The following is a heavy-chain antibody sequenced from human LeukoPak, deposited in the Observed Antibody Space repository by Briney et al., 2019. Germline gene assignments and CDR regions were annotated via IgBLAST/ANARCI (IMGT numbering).Heavy chain of an antibody. V-gene: IGHV3-21*01. CDR2: ISSSSSYI. Sequence: GGSLRLSCAASGFTFSSYSMNWVRQAPGKGLEWVSSISSSSSYIYYADSVKGRFTISRDNAKNSLYLHMSSLRAEDTAVYYCAKDDPRAAFDYWGQGTLVTVSS. CDR3: AKDDPRAAFDY. D-gene: IGHD6-13*01. J-gene: IGHJ4*02. CDR1: GFTFSSYS.